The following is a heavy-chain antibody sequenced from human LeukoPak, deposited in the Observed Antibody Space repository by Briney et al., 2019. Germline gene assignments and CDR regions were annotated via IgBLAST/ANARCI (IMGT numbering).Heavy chain of an antibody. Sequence: GGSLRLSCAASGFTFSSYAMHWVRQAPGKGLEWVAVISYDGSNKYYADSVKGRFTISRDNSKNTLYLQMNSLRAEDTAVYYCARGQYCSSTSCYPGGYYYYYMDVWGKGTTVTVSS. CDR3: ARGQYCSSTSCYPGGYYYYYMDV. CDR2: ISYDGSNK. V-gene: IGHV3-30-3*01. D-gene: IGHD2-2*01. J-gene: IGHJ6*03. CDR1: GFTFSSYA.